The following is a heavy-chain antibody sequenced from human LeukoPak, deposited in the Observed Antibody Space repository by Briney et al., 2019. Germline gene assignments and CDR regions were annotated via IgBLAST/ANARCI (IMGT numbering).Heavy chain of an antibody. CDR1: GFTFSIYW. CDR3: ARAIQFGGYFDY. CDR2: INSDGSST. V-gene: IGHV3-74*01. J-gene: IGHJ4*02. Sequence: PGGSLRLSCAASGFTFSIYWMHWVRQAPGKGLVWVSRINSDGSSTNYADSVKGRFTISRDNSKNTLYLQMNSLRADDTAVYYCARAIQFGGYFDYWGQGTLVTVSS. D-gene: IGHD2-15*01.